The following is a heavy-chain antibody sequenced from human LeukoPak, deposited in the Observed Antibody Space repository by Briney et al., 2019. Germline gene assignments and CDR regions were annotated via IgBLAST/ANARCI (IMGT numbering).Heavy chain of an antibody. Sequence: GGSLRLSCAASGFTFSSYSMNWVRQAPGKGLEWVSSISSSSSYIYYADSVKGRFTISRDNAKNSLYLQMYSLRAEDTAVYYCARDWYYYGSGSYWIDYWGQGTLVTVSS. CDR1: GFTFSSYS. J-gene: IGHJ4*02. CDR2: ISSSSSYI. V-gene: IGHV3-21*01. CDR3: ARDWYYYGSGSYWIDY. D-gene: IGHD3-10*01.